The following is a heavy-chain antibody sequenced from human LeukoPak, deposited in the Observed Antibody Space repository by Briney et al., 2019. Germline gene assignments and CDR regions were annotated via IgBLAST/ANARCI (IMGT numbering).Heavy chain of an antibody. CDR2: IDPDTGGT. Sequence: ASVKVSCKPSGYTFIDHYLHWVRRAPGQGLESMGWIDPDTGGTNYPQKFQGRLTMTRDTSSSTAYMELNRLRSDDTAVYYCARAGHNSDSGGYDFWGLGTLVTVSS. J-gene: IGHJ4*02. CDR3: ARAGHNSDSGGYDF. CDR1: GYTFIDHY. V-gene: IGHV1-2*02. D-gene: IGHD3-22*01.